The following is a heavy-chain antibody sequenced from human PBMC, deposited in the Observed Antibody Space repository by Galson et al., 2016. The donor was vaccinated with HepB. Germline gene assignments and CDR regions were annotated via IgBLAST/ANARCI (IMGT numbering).Heavy chain of an antibody. CDR1: GFTFSDYY. D-gene: IGHD1-14*01. CDR3: ARDRFPDRYYGLSV. Sequence: SLRLSCAASGFTFSDYYMSWVRQAPGKGLEWLSIISGSGTSIYYADSVKGRFTVSRDNTKNLVYLQTNSLRAEDTAVYYCARDRFPDRYYGLSVWGHGTTVTVSS. V-gene: IGHV3-11*01. CDR2: ISGSGTSI. J-gene: IGHJ6*02.